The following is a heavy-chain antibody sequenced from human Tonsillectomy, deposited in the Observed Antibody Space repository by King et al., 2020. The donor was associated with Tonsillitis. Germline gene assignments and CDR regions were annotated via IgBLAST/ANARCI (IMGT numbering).Heavy chain of an antibody. CDR2: VYYSGTT. D-gene: IGHD2-21*02. J-gene: IGHJ4*02. CDR3: ARHFSGIGVVVTAPHDY. V-gene: IGHV4-39*01. CDR1: GGSISSNRYY. Sequence: LQLQESGPGLVKPSETLSLTCTVSGGSISSNRYYWGWIRQPPEKGLEWIGSVYYSGTTYYNSSLKSRVTISVDTSKNQFSLKLSSVTAADTAVYYCARHFSGIGVVVTAPHDYWGQGTLVTVSS.